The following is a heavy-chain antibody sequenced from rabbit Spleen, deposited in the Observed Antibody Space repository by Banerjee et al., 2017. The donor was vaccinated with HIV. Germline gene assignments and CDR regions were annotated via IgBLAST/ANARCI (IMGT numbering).Heavy chain of an antibody. V-gene: IGHV1S40*01. CDR2: IDAGSSGSP. D-gene: IGHD7-1*01. Sequence: LEESGGDLVKPGASLTLTCTASGFDFSSNAMCWVRQAPGKGLEWFACIDAGSSGSPYYANWAKGRFTISKTSSTTVTLQMTSLTAADTATYFCARFYAGYGDFGYAAMWGQGTLVTVS. CDR1: GFDFSSNA. J-gene: IGHJ4*01. CDR3: ARFYAGYGDFGYAAM.